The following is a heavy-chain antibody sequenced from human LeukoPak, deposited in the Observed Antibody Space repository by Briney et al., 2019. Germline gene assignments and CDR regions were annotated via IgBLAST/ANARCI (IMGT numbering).Heavy chain of an antibody. Sequence: GGSLRLSCAASGFTFSSYSMNWVRQAPGKGLEWVATIKQDGSEKYYGDSVKGRFTISRDNAKNSLYLQMTSLRAEDTAVYYCARGGRTPFDYWGQGTLVTVSS. V-gene: IGHV3-7*01. CDR2: IKQDGSEK. J-gene: IGHJ4*02. D-gene: IGHD3-16*01. CDR1: GFTFSSYS. CDR3: ARGGRTPFDY.